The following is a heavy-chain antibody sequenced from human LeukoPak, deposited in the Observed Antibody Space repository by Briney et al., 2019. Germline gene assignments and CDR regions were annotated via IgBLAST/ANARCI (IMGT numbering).Heavy chain of an antibody. J-gene: IGHJ4*02. V-gene: IGHV3-7*05. CDR3: ASRAGYTGSWSAFDY. D-gene: IGHD6-13*01. CDR1: TFTLNNYW. CDR2: IEQHGSEK. Sequence: PGGSLRLSCTASTFTLNNYWMSWVRQAPGKGLEWVANIEQHGSEKYYVDSVKGRFTISRDNAKNSLFLQMNNLRAEDTAVYYCASRAGYTGSWSAFDYWGQGTLVTVSS.